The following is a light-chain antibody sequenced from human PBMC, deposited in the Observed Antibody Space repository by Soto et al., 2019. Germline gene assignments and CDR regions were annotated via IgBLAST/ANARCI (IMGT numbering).Light chain of an antibody. CDR1: QSVSSN. J-gene: IGKJ2*01. V-gene: IGKV3-15*01. Sequence: EIVMTQSPANLSVSPGERATLSCRASQSVSSNLAWYQQKPGQGPRLLIYGASTRATSIPARFSGSGSGTEFPLTINSLQSEGFAVYYCQQYNKWPPYTFGQGTKLEIK. CDR3: QQYNKWPPYT. CDR2: GAS.